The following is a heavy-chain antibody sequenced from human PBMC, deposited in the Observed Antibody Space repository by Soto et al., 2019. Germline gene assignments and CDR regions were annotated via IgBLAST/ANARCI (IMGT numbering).Heavy chain of an antibody. D-gene: IGHD2-2*01. V-gene: IGHV1-69*13. CDR2: IIPIFGTA. Sequence: SVKVSCKASGGTFSSYAISWVRQAPGQGLEWMGGIIPIFGTANYAQKFQGRVTITADESTSTAYMELSSLRSEDTAVYYCARGERNVVVPAFWGQGTLVTVSS. CDR3: ARGERNVVVPAF. CDR1: GGTFSSYA. J-gene: IGHJ4*02.